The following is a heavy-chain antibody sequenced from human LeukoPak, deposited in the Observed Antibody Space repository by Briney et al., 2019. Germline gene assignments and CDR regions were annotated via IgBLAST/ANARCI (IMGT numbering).Heavy chain of an antibody. D-gene: IGHD3-3*01. CDR1: GGSISSGSYY. CDR3: ARWYYDFWSGLTYFDY. CDR2: IYTSGST. J-gene: IGHJ4*02. Sequence: PSETLSLTCTVSGGSISSGSYYWSWTRQPAGKGLEWIGRIYTSGSTNYNPSLKSRVTISVDTSKNQFSLKLSSVTAADTAVYYCARWYYDFWSGLTYFDYWGQGTLVTVSS. V-gene: IGHV4-61*02.